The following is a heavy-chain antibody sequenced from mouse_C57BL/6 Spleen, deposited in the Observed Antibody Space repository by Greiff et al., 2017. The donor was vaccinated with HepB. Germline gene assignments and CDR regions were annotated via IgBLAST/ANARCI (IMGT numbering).Heavy chain of an antibody. V-gene: IGHV14-3*01. CDR2: IDPANGNT. CDR3: ASEGSVYYGNYVWYFDV. J-gene: IGHJ1*03. CDR1: GFNIKNTY. D-gene: IGHD2-1*01. Sequence: EVQLQQSVAELVRPGASVKLSCTASGFNIKNTYMHWVKQRPEQGLEWIGRIDPANGNTKYAPKFQGKATITADTSSNTAYLQLSSLTSEDTAIYYCASEGSVYYGNYVWYFDVWGTGTTVTVSS.